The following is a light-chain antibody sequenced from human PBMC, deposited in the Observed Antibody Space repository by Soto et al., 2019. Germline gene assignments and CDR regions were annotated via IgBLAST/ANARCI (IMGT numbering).Light chain of an antibody. CDR2: TND. Sequence: QAVVTQPPSASGTPGQRVTISCSGSSSNMGRNFVNWYQHLPGTAPKVLIYTNDQRPSGVPDRFSGAKSGTSASLAISGLQREDEADYYCAAWDDSLNGPVFGGGTKLTVL. CDR3: AAWDDSLNGPV. J-gene: IGLJ2*01. V-gene: IGLV1-44*01. CDR1: SSNMGRNF.